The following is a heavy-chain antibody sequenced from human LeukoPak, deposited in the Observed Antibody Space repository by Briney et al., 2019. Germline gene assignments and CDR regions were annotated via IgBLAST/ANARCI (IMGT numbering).Heavy chain of an antibody. D-gene: IGHD6-6*01. CDR2: ISAYNGNT. CDR1: GYTFTSYG. V-gene: IGHV1-18*01. J-gene: IGHJ2*01. Sequence: GASVKVSCKASGYTFTSYGISWVRQAPGQGLEWMGWISAYNGNTNYAQKLQGRVTMTTDTSTSTAYMELRSLRSDDTAVYYCARGKVDKDSSSSRWYFDLWGRGTLVTVSS. CDR3: ARGKVDKDSSSSRWYFDL.